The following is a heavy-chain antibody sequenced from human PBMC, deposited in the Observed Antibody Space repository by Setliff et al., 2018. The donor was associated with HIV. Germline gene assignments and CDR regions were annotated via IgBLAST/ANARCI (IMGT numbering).Heavy chain of an antibody. CDR3: ARARYYGSGSYYFANYFDY. CDR1: GGSISSYY. V-gene: IGHV4-59*01. Sequence: SETLSLTCTVSGGSISSYYWSWIRQPPGKGLEWIGYIYYSGSTNYNPSLKSRVTISVDTSKNQFSLTLSSVTAADTAVYYCARARYYGSGSYYFANYFDYWGQGTLVTVSS. CDR2: IYYSGST. D-gene: IGHD3-10*01. J-gene: IGHJ4*02.